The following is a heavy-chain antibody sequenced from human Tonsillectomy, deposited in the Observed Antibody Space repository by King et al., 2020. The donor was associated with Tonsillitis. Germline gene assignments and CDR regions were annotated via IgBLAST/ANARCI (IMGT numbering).Heavy chain of an antibody. CDR3: VREIERYGTTYYDY. V-gene: IGHV4-61*08. Sequence: HVQLQESGPRLMKPSETLSLTCTVSGGSVSRRGNFWTWIRQPPGKGLEWIGFIHYSGGTNYSGGTNYNSSLKSRVTISVDPSKNQFSLRLSSVTSADTAVYYCVREIERYGTTYYDYWGQGNLVTVSS. CDR1: GGSVSRRGNF. D-gene: IGHD5-24*01. J-gene: IGHJ4*02. CDR2: IHYSGGT.